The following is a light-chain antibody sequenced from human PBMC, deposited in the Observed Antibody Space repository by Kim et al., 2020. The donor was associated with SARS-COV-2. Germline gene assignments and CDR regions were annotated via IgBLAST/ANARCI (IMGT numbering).Light chain of an antibody. CDR2: DIS. CDR1: SSDVGAYNL. V-gene: IGLV2-14*03. J-gene: IGLJ3*02. CDR3: TSYTKSDTWV. Sequence: QSALTQPASVSGSPGQSVTISCTGTSSDVGAYNLVSWYQQHPGKAPKFMIHDISQRPSGVSNRFSGSKSGNTASLTIYGLQAEDEADYYCTSYTKSDTWVFGGGTQLTVL.